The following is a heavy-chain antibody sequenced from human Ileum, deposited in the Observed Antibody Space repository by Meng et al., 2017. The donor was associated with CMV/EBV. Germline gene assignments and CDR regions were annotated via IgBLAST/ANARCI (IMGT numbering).Heavy chain of an antibody. CDR3: AKDRTRENWTLLGGYCGP. CDR1: GFPFSNYA. J-gene: IGHJ5*01. Sequence: GESLKISCEASGFPFSNYAMTWVRQAPGKGLEWVATISGRGGSTYYADSVKGRFIISRDNSKTTLFLQMSSLRVEDTAVYFCAKDRTRENWTLLGGYCGPWGPGIQVTVSS. D-gene: IGHD7-27*01. CDR2: ISGRGGST. V-gene: IGHV3-23*01.